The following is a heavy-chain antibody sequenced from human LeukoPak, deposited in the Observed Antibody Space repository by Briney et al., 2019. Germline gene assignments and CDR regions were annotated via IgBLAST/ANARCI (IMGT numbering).Heavy chain of an antibody. V-gene: IGHV3-7*01. Sequence: GGSLRLSCAASGLTFSSYWMSWVRQAPGKGLEWVANIKQDGSEKYYVDSVKGRFTISRDNAKNSLYLQMNSLRAEDTAVYYCARDQISIVGATTHYYYYYTDVWGKGTTVTVSS. CDR3: ARDQISIVGATTHYYYYYTDV. J-gene: IGHJ6*03. D-gene: IGHD1-26*01. CDR1: GLTFSSYW. CDR2: IKQDGSEK.